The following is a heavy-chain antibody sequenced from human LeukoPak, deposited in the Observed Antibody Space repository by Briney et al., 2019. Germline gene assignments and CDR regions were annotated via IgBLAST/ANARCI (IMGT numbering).Heavy chain of an antibody. CDR1: GGSISSPTYS. D-gene: IGHD2-15*01. CDR3: ARAPIRYCSGGNCYYWFDP. J-gene: IGHJ5*02. CDR2: VPHSGSA. Sequence: SETLSLTCTVSGGSISSPTYSWAWIRQPPGKGLEWLGSVPHSGSAYYSPSLKSRVTVSLDTSKNLFSLKLNSVTAADTAVYYCARAPIRYCSGGNCYYWFDPWGQGTLVTVSS. V-gene: IGHV4-39*07.